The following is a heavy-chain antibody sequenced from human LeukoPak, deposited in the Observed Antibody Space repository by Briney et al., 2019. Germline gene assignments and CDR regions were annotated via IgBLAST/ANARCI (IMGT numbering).Heavy chain of an antibody. CDR2: ISGSGGST. CDR3: ASEIGYCSSTSCHPSIDY. CDR1: GFTFSSYA. J-gene: IGHJ4*02. V-gene: IGHV3-23*01. D-gene: IGHD2-2*01. Sequence: GGSLRLSCAASGFTFSSYAMSWVRQAPGKGLEWVSAISGSGGSTYYADSVKGRFTISRDNPKNTLYLQMNSLRAEDTAVYYCASEIGYCSSTSCHPSIDYWGQGTLVTVSS.